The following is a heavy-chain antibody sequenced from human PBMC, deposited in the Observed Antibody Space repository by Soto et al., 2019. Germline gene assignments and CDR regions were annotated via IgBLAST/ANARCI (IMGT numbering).Heavy chain of an antibody. J-gene: IGHJ6*02. D-gene: IGHD6-13*01. Sequence: SETLSLTCAVYGGSFSGYYWSWIRQPPGKGQEWIGEINHSGSTNYNPSLKSRVTISVDTTKNQFSLKLSSVTAADTAVYYCARGPERYSSRFRGYYGMDVWSRGTTVTVSS. CDR2: INHSGST. CDR1: GGSFSGYY. V-gene: IGHV4-34*01. CDR3: ARGPERYSSRFRGYYGMDV.